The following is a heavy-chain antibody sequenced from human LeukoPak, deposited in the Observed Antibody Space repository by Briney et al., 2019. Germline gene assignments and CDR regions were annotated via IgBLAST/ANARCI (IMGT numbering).Heavy chain of an antibody. CDR1: GFIFNAYD. CDR3: VRDRMGGAFDI. J-gene: IGHJ3*02. Sequence: GGSLRLSCAASGFIFNAYDMNWVRQAPGKGLEWLSFIGKTSSTIYYADSVKGRLTISRDNARNSLYLQLNSLRDEDTALYYCVRDRMGGAFDIWGQGTMVTISS. D-gene: IGHD3-16*01. V-gene: IGHV3-48*02. CDR2: IGKTSSTI.